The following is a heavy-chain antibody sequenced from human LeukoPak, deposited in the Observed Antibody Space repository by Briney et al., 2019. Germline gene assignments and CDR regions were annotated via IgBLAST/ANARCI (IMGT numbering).Heavy chain of an antibody. CDR3: VSQGYCSGGTCNWHFGL. CDR2: ISGSGGST. D-gene: IGHD2-15*01. V-gene: IGHV3-23*01. CDR1: GFTFSSYA. J-gene: IGHJ2*01. Sequence: GGSLRLSCAASGFTFSSYAMSWVRQAPGKGLEWVSAISGSGGSTYYADSVKGRFTISRDNSKNTLYLQMNSLRGDDTAVYFCVSQGYCSGGTCNWHFGLWGRGTLVTVSS.